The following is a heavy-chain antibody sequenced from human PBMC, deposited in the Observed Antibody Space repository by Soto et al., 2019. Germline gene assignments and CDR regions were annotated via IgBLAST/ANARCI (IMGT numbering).Heavy chain of an antibody. V-gene: IGHV1-18*01. Sequence: QVQLVQSGAEGKKPGASVKVSCKASGYTFTSYGISWVRQAPGQGLEWMGWISAYNGNTNYAQKLQGRVTMTTDTATSTDYMELRSLRSDDTAVYYCARDTESTMVRFYSYYGMDVWGQGTTVTVAS. CDR1: GYTFTSYG. J-gene: IGHJ6*02. CDR3: ARDTESTMVRFYSYYGMDV. CDR2: ISAYNGNT. D-gene: IGHD3-10*01.